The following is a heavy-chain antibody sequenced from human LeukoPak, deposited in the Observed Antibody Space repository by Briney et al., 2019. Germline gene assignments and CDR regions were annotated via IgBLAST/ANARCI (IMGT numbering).Heavy chain of an antibody. V-gene: IGHV1-2*06. CDR2: INPNSGGT. CDR3: ARDISGSYEY. D-gene: IGHD1-26*01. CDR1: GYTFTGYD. Sequence: GASVKVSCKASGYTFTGYDLHWVRQAPGQGLEWMGRINPNSGGTTYPQRFQGRVTMTRDTSITTAYMELSRLRSDDTAMYYCARDISGSYEYWGQGTLVTVSS. J-gene: IGHJ4*02.